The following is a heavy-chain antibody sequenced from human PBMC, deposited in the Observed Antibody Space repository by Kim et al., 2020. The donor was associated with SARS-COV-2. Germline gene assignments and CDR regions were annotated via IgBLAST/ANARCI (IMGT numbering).Heavy chain of an antibody. V-gene: IGHV1-69*04. Sequence: QKFQGRVTITADKSTSTAYMELSSLRSEDTAVYYCARDLSPNRWELLLGYWGQGTLVTVSS. J-gene: IGHJ4*02. D-gene: IGHD1-26*01. CDR3: ARDLSPNRWELLLGY.